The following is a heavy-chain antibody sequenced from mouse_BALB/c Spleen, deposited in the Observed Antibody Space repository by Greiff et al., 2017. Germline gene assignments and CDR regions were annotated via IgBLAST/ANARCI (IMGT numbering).Heavy chain of an antibody. CDR3: ASPLSTMIRVFAY. CDR2: ISYSGST. D-gene: IGHD2-4*01. CDR1: GDSITSGY. J-gene: IGHJ3*01. Sequence: EVMLVESGPSLVKPSQTLSLTCSVTGDSITSGYWNWIRKFPGNKLEYMGYISYSGSTYYNPSLKSRISITRDTSKNQYYLQLNSVTTEDTATYYCASPLSTMIRVFAYWGQGTLVTVSA. V-gene: IGHV3-8*02.